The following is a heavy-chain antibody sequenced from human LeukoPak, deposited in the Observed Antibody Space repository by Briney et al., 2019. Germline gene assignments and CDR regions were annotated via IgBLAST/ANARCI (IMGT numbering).Heavy chain of an antibody. V-gene: IGHV3-30-3*01. J-gene: IGHJ4*02. D-gene: IGHD2-2*01. CDR3: ARDSRYIVVIPSAIPPNYYLDY. CDR2: ISYDGSNK. CDR1: GFTFSSYA. Sequence: SGGSLRLSCAASGFTFSSYAMHWVRQAPGKGLEWVAVISYDGSNKYYADSVKSRFTISRDNSKKTLYLQMNSLRAEDTAVYYCARDSRYIVVIPSAIPPNYYLDYWGQGTLVTVSS.